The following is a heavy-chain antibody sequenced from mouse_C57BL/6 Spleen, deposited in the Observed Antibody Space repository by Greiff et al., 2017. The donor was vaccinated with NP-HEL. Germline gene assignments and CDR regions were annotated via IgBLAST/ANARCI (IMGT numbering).Heavy chain of an antibody. CDR2: IYPGDGDT. V-gene: IGHV1-82*01. J-gene: IGHJ1*03. CDR1: GYAFSSSW. Sequence: QVQLKQSGPELVKPGASVKISCKASGYAFSSSWMNWVKQRPGKGLEWIGRIYPGDGDTNYNGKFKGKATLTADKSSSTAYMQLSSLTSEDSAVYFCARDTTVVGVRYFDVWGTGTTVTVSS. CDR3: ARDTTVVGVRYFDV. D-gene: IGHD1-1*01.